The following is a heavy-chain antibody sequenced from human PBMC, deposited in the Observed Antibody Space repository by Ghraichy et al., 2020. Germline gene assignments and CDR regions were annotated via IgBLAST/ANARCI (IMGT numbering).Heavy chain of an antibody. CDR2: ISYDGSDK. CDR3: AREKDSSWSYYYYYYGMDV. Sequence: GGSLRLSCAASGFPFSSYTIHWVRQAPGKGLEWVAVISYDGSDKYYADSVKGRFTISRDNSKNTLYLQMNSLRAEDTAVYYCAREKDSSWSYYYYYYGMDVWGQGTTVTVSS. J-gene: IGHJ6*02. V-gene: IGHV3-30-3*01. CDR1: GFPFSSYT. D-gene: IGHD6-13*01.